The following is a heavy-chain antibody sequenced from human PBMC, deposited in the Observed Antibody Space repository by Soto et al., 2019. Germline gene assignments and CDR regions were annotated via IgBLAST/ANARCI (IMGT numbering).Heavy chain of an antibody. J-gene: IGHJ4*02. CDR2: IFYSGST. CDR3: ARGRFGEIHDY. Sequence: SETLSLTCTVSSGSITDGGDFYWSWLRQPPGKGLEWIGYIFYSGSTHYNATLKSRLAISVDTSKNQFSLKLFSVTAADTAVYFCARGRFGEIHDYWGPGYLVT. V-gene: IGHV4-30-4*01. D-gene: IGHD3-10*01. CDR1: SGSITDGGDFY.